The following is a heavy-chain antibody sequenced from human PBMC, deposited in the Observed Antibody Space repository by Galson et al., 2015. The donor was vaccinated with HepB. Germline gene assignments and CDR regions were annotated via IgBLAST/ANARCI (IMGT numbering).Heavy chain of an antibody. Sequence: SLRLSCAASGFTFSSYGMHWVRQAPGKGLEWVAIVSYDGSVQYFGNSVKGRFTISRDNSKNTLYLQMNGLRLEDTAVDYCAKELGHASAWEQRFFFFGMDVWGQGTTVTVSS. CDR3: AKELGHASAWEQRFFFFGMDV. CDR1: GFTFSSYG. CDR2: VSYDGSVQ. V-gene: IGHV3-30*18. J-gene: IGHJ6*02. D-gene: IGHD1/OR15-1a*01.